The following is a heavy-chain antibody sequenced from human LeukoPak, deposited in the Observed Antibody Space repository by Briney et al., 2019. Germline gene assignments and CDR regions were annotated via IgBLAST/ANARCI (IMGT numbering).Heavy chain of an antibody. CDR2: IYSGGST. CDR1: GFTVSSNY. Sequence: GGSLRLSCAASGFTVSSNYMSWVRQAPGKGLEWVSVIYSGGSTYYADSVKGRFTISRDKSKNTLYLQMNSLRAEDTAVYYCARKTKDYYFDYWGQGTLVTVSS. D-gene: IGHD2-8*01. J-gene: IGHJ4*02. CDR3: ARKTKDYYFDY. V-gene: IGHV3-53*01.